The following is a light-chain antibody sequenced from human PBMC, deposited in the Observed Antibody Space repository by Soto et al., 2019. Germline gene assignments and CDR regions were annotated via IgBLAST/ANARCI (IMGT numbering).Light chain of an antibody. V-gene: IGKV1-5*03. CDR2: KAS. CDR3: QXYFESSET. J-gene: IGKJ1*01. CDR1: QYISSW. Sequence: IRMTQSPSTLSASVGDTVTITCRASQYISSWLAWYQQKPGQAPKLLIYKASNLQGGAPSRFSGSGSGTEFTLTINSLQPDXXXXXXXQXYFESSETFGQGTKVDIK.